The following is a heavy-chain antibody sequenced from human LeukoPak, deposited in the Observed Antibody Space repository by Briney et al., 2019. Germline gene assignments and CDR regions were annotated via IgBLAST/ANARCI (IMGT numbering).Heavy chain of an antibody. V-gene: IGHV1-18*04. J-gene: IGHJ5*02. CDR2: ISAYNGNT. Sequence: ASVKVSCKASGYTFTSYGTSWVRHAPGQGLEWMGWISAYNGNTNYAQKLQGKVTMTTDTSTSTAYMELRSLRSDDTAVYYCARLMTTVTTWFDPWGQGTLVTVSS. CDR1: GYTFTSYG. D-gene: IGHD4-17*01. CDR3: ARLMTTVTTWFDP.